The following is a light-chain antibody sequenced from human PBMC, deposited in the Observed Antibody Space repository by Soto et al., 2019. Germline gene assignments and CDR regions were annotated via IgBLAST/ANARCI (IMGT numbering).Light chain of an antibody. Sequence: EIASTPPPSTLYLSPGHTCSPHRRASQSISGTLAWYQQKPGQAPRLLIHGASTRAPGFPARFSGSGSGTDFTPTISSLEPEDFAVYYCQQRSNWPITFGQGTRLEI. CDR2: GAS. J-gene: IGKJ5*01. V-gene: IGKV3-11*01. CDR1: QSISGT. CDR3: QQRSNWPIT.